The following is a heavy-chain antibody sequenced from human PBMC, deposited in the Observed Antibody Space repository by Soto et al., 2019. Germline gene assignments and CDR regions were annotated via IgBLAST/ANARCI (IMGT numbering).Heavy chain of an antibody. D-gene: IGHD6-19*01. CDR2: SSAYSGNT. J-gene: IGHJ4*02. Sequence: QVQLVQSGAEVKKPGASVKVSCKASGYTFMSCGISWVRQAPGQGLEWLGWSSAYSGNTNYAQKCQGRSNMITLNSDSTAYMDPRSLRCDSAGVYTCALSSAGLDDSWGQGTLVTVSS. V-gene: IGHV1-18*01. CDR3: ALSSAGLDDS. CDR1: GYTFMSCG.